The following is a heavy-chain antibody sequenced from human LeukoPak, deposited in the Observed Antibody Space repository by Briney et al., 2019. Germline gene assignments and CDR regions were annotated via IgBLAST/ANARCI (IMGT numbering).Heavy chain of an antibody. V-gene: IGHV4-34*01. CDR1: GGSFSGYY. J-gene: IGHJ4*02. CDR2: INHSGST. D-gene: IGHD3-10*01. CDR3: ARNGDGLLWFGEFYY. Sequence: SETLSLTCAVYGGSFSGYYWSWIRQPPGKGLVWIGEINHSGSTNYNPSLKSRVTISVDTSKNQFSLKLSSVTAADTAVYYCARNGDGLLWFGEFYYWGQGTLVTVSS.